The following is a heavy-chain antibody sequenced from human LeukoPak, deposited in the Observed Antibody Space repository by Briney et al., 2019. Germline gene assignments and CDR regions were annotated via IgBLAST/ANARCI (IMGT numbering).Heavy chain of an antibody. CDR2: MYTSGST. V-gene: IGHV4-61*02. CDR3: ARGYDGSGYYYRNWYFDL. CDR1: GGSISSGSYY. Sequence: XSQTLSLTCTVSGGSISSGSYYWGWIRQPAGQGLEYIVRMYTSGSTNYNPSLKSRVTISVDTSKNQFSLKLSSVTAADTAVYYCARGYDGSGYYYRNWYFDLWGRGTLVTVSS. J-gene: IGHJ2*01. D-gene: IGHD3-22*01.